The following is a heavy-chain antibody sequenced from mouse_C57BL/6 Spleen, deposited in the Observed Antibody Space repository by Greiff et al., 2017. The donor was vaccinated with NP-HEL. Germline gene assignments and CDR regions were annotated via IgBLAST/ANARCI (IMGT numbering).Heavy chain of an antibody. Sequence: QVQLQQPGAELVRPGSSVKLSCKASGYTFTSYWMDWVKQRPGQGLEWIGNIYPSDSETHYNQKFKDKATLTVDKSSSTAYMQLSSLTSEDSAVYYCARGVLYYSNYVAWFAYWGQGTLVTVSA. V-gene: IGHV1-61*01. CDR1: GYTFTSYW. CDR2: IYPSDSET. D-gene: IGHD2-5*01. CDR3: ARGVLYYSNYVAWFAY. J-gene: IGHJ3*01.